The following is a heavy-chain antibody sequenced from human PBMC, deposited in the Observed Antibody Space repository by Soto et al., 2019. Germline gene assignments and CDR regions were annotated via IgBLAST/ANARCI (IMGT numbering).Heavy chain of an antibody. J-gene: IGHJ4*02. D-gene: IGHD3-10*01. CDR2: IYYSGST. CDR3: ARTTQNYYGSGSQTLGGFDY. V-gene: IGHV4-59*01. Sequence: SETLSLTCTVSGGSISSYYWSWNRQPPGKGLEWIGYIYYSGSTNYNPSLKSRVTISVDTSKNQYSRKLSSVTAADTAVYYCARTTQNYYGSGSQTLGGFDYWGQGTLVTVSS. CDR1: GGSISSYY.